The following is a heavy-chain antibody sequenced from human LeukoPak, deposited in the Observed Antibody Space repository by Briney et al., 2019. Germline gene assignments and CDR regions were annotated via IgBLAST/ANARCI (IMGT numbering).Heavy chain of an antibody. V-gene: IGHV1-2*02. D-gene: IGHD2-2*01. CDR1: GYTFTGYY. Sequence: ASVKVSCKASGYTFTGYYMLWVRQAPGQGLEWMGWINPNSGGTNYAQKFQGRVTMTRDTSISTAYMELSRLRSDDTAVYYCQLGYCSSTSCSTDAFDIWGQGTMVTVSS. J-gene: IGHJ3*02. CDR3: QLGYCSSTSCSTDAFDI. CDR2: INPNSGGT.